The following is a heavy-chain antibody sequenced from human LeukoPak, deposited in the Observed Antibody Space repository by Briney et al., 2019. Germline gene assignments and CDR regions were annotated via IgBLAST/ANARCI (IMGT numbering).Heavy chain of an antibody. CDR2: INHSGST. CDR1: GGPFSGYY. D-gene: IGHD5-18*01. J-gene: IGHJ4*02. V-gene: IGHV4-34*01. CDR3: AIGLGIQLWTTISDYFDY. Sequence: SETLSLTCAVYGGPFSGYYWSWMRRPPGKGLEWIGEINHSGSTNYNPSLKSRVTISVDTSKNQFSLKLSSVTAADTAVYCCAIGLGIQLWTTISDYFDYWGQGTLVTVSS.